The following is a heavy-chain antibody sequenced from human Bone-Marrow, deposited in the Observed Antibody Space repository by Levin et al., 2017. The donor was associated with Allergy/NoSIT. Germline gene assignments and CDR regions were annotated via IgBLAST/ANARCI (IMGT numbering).Heavy chain of an antibody. V-gene: IGHV3-23*01. J-gene: IGHJ4*02. CDR1: GFTFSIYS. Sequence: GGSLRLSCAASGFTFSIYSMTWVRQTPGKGLEWVSTIGSSGGTSFYADSVNGRFTISRDNSKSTLYLQMNSLRAEDTAVYYCAKVPPAYCTGASCYLDYWGQGTLVTVS. CDR2: IGSSGGTS. D-gene: IGHD2-15*01. CDR3: AKVPPAYCTGASCYLDY.